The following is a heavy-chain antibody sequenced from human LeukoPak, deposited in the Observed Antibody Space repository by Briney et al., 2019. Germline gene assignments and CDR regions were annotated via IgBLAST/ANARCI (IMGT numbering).Heavy chain of an antibody. D-gene: IGHD1-26*01. CDR3: ARWLMRATTRDGFDI. CDR1: GYTFTAYY. CDR2: LTPDNGVT. Sequence: GASLKISCTASGYTFTAYYIHWVRQAPGQRLQCIPWLTPDNGVTNHALTFPGRVTLTTDPSISKAYLELSGLRSDDTAVYFCARWLMRATTRDGFDIWGQGTMVTVSS. J-gene: IGHJ3*02. V-gene: IGHV1-2*02.